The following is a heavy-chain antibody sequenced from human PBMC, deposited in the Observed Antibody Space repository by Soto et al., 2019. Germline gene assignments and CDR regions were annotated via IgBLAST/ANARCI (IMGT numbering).Heavy chain of an antibody. V-gene: IGHV4-34*01. CDR2: INHSGSS. CDR1: GGSFSGFY. Sequence: KPSETLSLTCAVHGGSFSGFYWTWIRQPPGKGLEWIGEINHSGSSNYNPPPKSRVTMSLDTSRNQFSLSLNSVTAADTAVYYCARMAGPWYFDLWGRGTLVTVSS. CDR3: ARMAGPWYFDL. J-gene: IGHJ2*01.